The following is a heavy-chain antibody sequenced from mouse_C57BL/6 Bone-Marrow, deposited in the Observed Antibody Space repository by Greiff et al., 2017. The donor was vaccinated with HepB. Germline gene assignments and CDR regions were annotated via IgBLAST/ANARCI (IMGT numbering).Heavy chain of an antibody. Sequence: VQLQQSGAELAKPGASVKLSCKASGYTFTSYWMHWVKQRPGQGLEWIGYINPSSGYTKYNQKFKDKATLTADKSSSTAYMQFSSLTSEDSAIYYCARGRGNYNWYFDVWGTGTTVTVSS. CDR3: ARGRGNYNWYFDV. CDR2: INPSSGYT. J-gene: IGHJ1*03. D-gene: IGHD2-1*01. V-gene: IGHV1-7*01. CDR1: GYTFTSYW.